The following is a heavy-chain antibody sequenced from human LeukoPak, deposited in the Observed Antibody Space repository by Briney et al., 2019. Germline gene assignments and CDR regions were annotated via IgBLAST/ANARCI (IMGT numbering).Heavy chain of an antibody. Sequence: GGSLRLSCAGSGFTFSSFGIHWVRQAPGKGLEWVAVISYDGSDKYYADSVKGRFTISRDNSKNTLYLQMNSLRGEDTAVYYCAKGPGHDSGSYYLHWGQGTLVTVSS. CDR3: AKGPGHDSGSYYLH. CDR2: ISYDGSDK. V-gene: IGHV3-30*18. D-gene: IGHD3-10*01. J-gene: IGHJ4*02. CDR1: GFTFSSFG.